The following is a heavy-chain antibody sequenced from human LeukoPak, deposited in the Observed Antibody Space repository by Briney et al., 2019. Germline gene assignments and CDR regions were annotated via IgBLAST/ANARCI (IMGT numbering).Heavy chain of an antibody. CDR2: MNPNSGNT. CDR3: ARGVWFGAYYYMDV. D-gene: IGHD3-10*01. V-gene: IGHV1-8*02. CDR1: GYTFTDYY. J-gene: IGHJ6*03. Sequence: GASVKVSCKASGYTFTDYYMHWVRQAPGQGLEWMGWMNPNSGNTGYAQKIQGRVTMTRNTSISTAYMELSSLRSEDTAVYYCARGVWFGAYYYMDVWGKGTTVTISS.